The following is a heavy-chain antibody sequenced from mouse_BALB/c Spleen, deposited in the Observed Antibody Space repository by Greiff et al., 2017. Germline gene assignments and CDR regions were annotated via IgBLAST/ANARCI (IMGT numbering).Heavy chain of an antibody. CDR2: ISNGGGST. J-gene: IGHJ4*01. CDR1: GFTFSSYT. V-gene: IGHV5-12-2*01. Sequence: EVHLVESGGGLVQPGGSLKLSCAASGFTFSSYTMSWVRQTPEKRLEWVAYISNGGGSTYYPDTVKGRFTISRDNAKNTLYLQMSSLKSEDTAMYYCARQLGDYDVYAMDYWGQGTSVTVSS. CDR3: ARQLGDYDVYAMDY. D-gene: IGHD2-4*01.